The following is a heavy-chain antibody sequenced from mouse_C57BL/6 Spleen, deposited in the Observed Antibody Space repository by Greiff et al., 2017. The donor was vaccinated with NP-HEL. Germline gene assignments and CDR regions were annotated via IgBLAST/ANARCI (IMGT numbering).Heavy chain of an antibody. CDR3: ARTTSYYDYDEGFAY. D-gene: IGHD2-4*01. V-gene: IGHV1-39*01. J-gene: IGHJ3*01. CDR1: GYSFTDYN. Sequence: EVKLMESGPELVKPGASVKISCKASGYSFTDYNMNWVKQSNGKSLEWIGVINPNYGTTSYNQKFKGKATLTVDQSSSTAYMQLNSLTSEDSAVYYGARTTSYYDYDEGFAYWGQGTLVTVSA. CDR2: INPNYGTT.